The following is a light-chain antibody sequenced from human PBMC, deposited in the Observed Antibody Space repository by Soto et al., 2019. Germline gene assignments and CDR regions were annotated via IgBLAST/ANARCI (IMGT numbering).Light chain of an antibody. Sequence: QSVLTQPASVSGSPGQSITISCTGTSSDVGGNKYVSWYQQYPGKVPKLLINKVTNRPSGVSYRFSGSKSGTSASLAISGLQSEDEADYYCAAWDDSLNGYAFGTGTKVTVL. V-gene: IGLV2-14*01. J-gene: IGLJ1*01. CDR3: AAWDDSLNGYA. CDR2: KVT. CDR1: SSDVGGNKY.